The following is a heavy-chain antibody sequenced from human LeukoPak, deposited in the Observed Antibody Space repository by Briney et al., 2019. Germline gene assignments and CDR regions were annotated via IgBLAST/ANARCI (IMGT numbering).Heavy chain of an antibody. D-gene: IGHD2-2*01. V-gene: IGHV3-30-3*01. CDR2: ISYDGSNK. CDR3: ARDGPSTSCYLDY. J-gene: IGHJ4*02. CDR1: GFIFSSYA. Sequence: PGGSLRLSCAASGFIFSSYAMHWVRQAPGKGLEWVAVISYDGSNKYYADSVKGRFTISRDNSKNTLYLQMNSLRAEDTAVYYCARDGPSTSCYLDYWGQGTLVTVSS.